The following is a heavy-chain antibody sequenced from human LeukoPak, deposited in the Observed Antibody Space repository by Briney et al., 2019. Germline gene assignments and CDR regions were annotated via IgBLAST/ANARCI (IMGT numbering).Heavy chain of an antibody. J-gene: IGHJ5*02. V-gene: IGHV1-2*02. CDR3: ARDHNWRVTIFGVVGKNWFDP. CDR2: INPNSGGT. D-gene: IGHD3-3*01. Sequence: ASVKVSCKASGYTFTGYYMHWVRQAPGQGLEWRGWINPNSGGTNYAQKFQGRVTMTRDTSISTAYMELSRLRSDDTAVYYCARDHNWRVTIFGVVGKNWFDPWGQGTLVTVSS. CDR1: GYTFTGYY.